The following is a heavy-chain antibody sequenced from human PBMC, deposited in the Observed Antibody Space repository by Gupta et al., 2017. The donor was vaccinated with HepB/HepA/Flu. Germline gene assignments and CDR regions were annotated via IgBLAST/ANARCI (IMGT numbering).Heavy chain of an antibody. Sequence: EVQLLESGGGLVQPGGSLRLSCVASGFTFSSYDMGWVRQAPGKGLEWVSSISGSGSNTYSADSVKGRFTISRDNSKNTLYLQMNSLRAEDTAIYYCTSIRDYYGSSNWGQGTLVTVSS. D-gene: IGHD3-10*01. J-gene: IGHJ4*02. CDR2: ISGSGSNT. CDR3: TSIRDYYGSSN. V-gene: IGHV3-23*01. CDR1: GFTFSSYD.